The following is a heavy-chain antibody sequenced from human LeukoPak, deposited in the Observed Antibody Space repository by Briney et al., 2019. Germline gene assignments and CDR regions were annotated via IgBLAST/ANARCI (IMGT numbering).Heavy chain of an antibody. V-gene: IGHV5-51*01. CDR3: VRHNTGADY. CDR1: GYSFNTFM. J-gene: IGHJ4*02. CDR2: VYPLDSET. Sequence: GESLKISCQTSGYSFNTFMIAWVRQAPGRGLEWMRLVYPLDSETRYGPSFQGQVTISADKSTSSAFLQWDSLKASDTAMYYCVRHNTGADYWGQGTLVTVSS. D-gene: IGHD1-14*01.